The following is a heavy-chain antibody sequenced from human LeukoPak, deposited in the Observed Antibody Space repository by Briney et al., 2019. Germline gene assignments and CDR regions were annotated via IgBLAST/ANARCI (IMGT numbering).Heavy chain of an antibody. CDR2: VIPIFGRA. D-gene: IGHD3-22*01. V-gene: IGHV1-69*06. CDR1: GGAFSNFA. J-gene: IGHJ4*02. CDR3: ARASGDSSNYDFPKPYSY. Sequence: SVKVSCKASGGAFSNFAINWVRQAPGQGPEWMGGVIPIFGRANYAQRFQGRVTITADKSTSTVYMELSSLRSEDTAVYYCARASGDSSNYDFPKPYSYWGQGTLVTVSS.